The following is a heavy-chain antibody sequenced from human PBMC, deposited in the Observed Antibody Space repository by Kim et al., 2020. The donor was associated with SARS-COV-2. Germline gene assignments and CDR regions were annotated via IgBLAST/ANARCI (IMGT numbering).Heavy chain of an antibody. Sequence: KSRVTISVDTSKNQFSLKLSSVTAADTAVYYCARESGIAVAAPYYYGMDVWGQGTTVTVSS. V-gene: IGHV4-59*01. J-gene: IGHJ6*02. CDR3: ARESGIAVAAPYYYGMDV. D-gene: IGHD6-19*01.